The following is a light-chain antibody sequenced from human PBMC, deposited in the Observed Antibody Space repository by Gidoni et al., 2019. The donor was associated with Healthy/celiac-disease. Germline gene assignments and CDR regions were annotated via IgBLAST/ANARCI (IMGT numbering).Light chain of an antibody. CDR1: SGRIASNS. J-gene: IGLJ3*02. V-gene: IGLV6-57*04. Sequence: NFMLTQPHSVSESPGKTVTISCTRSSGRIASNSVQWYQQRPGSAPTTVIYEDNQRPSGVPDRFSGSIDSSSNSASLTISGLKTEDEADYYCQSYDSSNFWVFGGGTKLTVL. CDR3: QSYDSSNFWV. CDR2: EDN.